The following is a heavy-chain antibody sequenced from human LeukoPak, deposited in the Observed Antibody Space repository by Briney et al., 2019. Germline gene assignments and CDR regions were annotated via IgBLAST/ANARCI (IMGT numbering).Heavy chain of an antibody. CDR3: ATDGEGYYPGY. D-gene: IGHD3-10*01. Sequence: KPGGSLRLSCAASGFTFSSHTMNWVRQAPGKGLEWVSSISSTSTSIYHADSVKGRFTISRDNTKNSLYLQMDSLRAEDTAVYYCATDGEGYYPGYWGQGTLVTVSS. V-gene: IGHV3-21*01. CDR2: ISSTSTSI. CDR1: GFTFSSHT. J-gene: IGHJ4*02.